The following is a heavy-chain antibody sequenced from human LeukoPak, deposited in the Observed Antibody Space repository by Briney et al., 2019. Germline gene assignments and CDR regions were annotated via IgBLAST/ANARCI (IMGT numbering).Heavy chain of an antibody. V-gene: IGHV1-69*06. J-gene: IGHJ4*02. D-gene: IGHD7-27*01. CDR2: TIPIFGAK. CDR3: ASYSNWGDFDS. CDR1: GGTFSSFG. Sequence: SVKVSCKASGGTFSSFGITWVRQAPGQGLEWVGGTIPIFGAKHHAQKFRGRVTVTADNSTTTTYMELSSLRFEDTALYYCASYSNWGDFDSWGQGTLVTVSS.